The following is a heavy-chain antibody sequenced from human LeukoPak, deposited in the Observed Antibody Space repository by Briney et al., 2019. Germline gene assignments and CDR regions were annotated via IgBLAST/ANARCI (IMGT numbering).Heavy chain of an antibody. CDR2: ISGSGGST. J-gene: IGHJ4*02. V-gene: IGHV3-23*01. CDR1: GFTFSSYA. D-gene: IGHD1-26*01. CDR3: AKCRVVGATTPFDY. Sequence: GGSLRPSCAASGFTFSSYAMSWVRQAPGKGLEWVSGISGSGGSTYYADSVKGRFTISRDNSKNTLYLQMNSLRAEDTAVYYCAKCRVVGATTPFDYWGQGTLVTVSS.